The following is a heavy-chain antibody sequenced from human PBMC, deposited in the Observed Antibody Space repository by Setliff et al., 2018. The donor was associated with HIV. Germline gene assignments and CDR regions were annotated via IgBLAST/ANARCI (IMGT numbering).Heavy chain of an antibody. V-gene: IGHV4-59*08. D-gene: IGHD3-16*01. CDR3: AGGPTTRYFDH. CDR2: IYKSGST. J-gene: IGHJ4*02. CDR1: GGSISTYH. Sequence: SETLSLTCSVSGGSISTYHWSWIRQPPGKGLEWIGYIYKSGSTNYSPSLKSRVTISPDTSKNQISLKLSSVTAADTAVYYCAGGPTTRYFDHWGQGNLVTVSS.